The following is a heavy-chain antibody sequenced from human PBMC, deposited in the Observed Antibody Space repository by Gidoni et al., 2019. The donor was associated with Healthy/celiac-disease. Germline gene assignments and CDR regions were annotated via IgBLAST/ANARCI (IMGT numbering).Heavy chain of an antibody. J-gene: IGHJ4*02. CDR3: ARYTYVAGSFDY. D-gene: IGHD6-19*01. Sequence: QVQLQESGPGLVKPSQTLSLTCTVSGGSISSGSYYWSWIRQPAGKGLEWIGRIYTSGSTNYNPSLKSRVTISVDTSKNQFSLKLSSVTAADTAVYYCARYTYVAGSFDYWGQGTLVTVSS. CDR1: GGSISSGSYY. CDR2: IYTSGST. V-gene: IGHV4-61*02.